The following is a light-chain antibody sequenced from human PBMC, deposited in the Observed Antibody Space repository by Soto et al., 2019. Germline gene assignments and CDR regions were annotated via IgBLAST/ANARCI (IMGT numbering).Light chain of an antibody. Sequence: EIVLTQSPGTLSLSPGESATLSCRASQSVSGTYLAWYQQKPGQAPRLLIYDASSRATGIPDRFSGSGSGTDFTLTISRLEPADFAVYYCQQDGTSPELTFGGGTKVEIE. V-gene: IGKV3-20*01. CDR3: QQDGTSPELT. J-gene: IGKJ4*01. CDR1: QSVSGTY. CDR2: DAS.